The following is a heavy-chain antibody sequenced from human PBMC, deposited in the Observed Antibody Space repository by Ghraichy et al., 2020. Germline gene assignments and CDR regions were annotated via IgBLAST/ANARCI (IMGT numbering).Heavy chain of an antibody. D-gene: IGHD2-2*01. CDR3: TRDDIVVVPAAIYYYYMDV. J-gene: IGHJ6*03. CDR1: GFTFGDYA. Sequence: GGSLRLSCTASGFTFGDYAMSWFRQAPGKGLEWVGFIRSKSYGGTTEYAASVKGRFTISRDDSKSIAYLQMNSLKTEDTAVYYCTRDDIVVVPAAIYYYYMDVWGKGTTVTVSS. CDR2: IRSKSYGGTT. V-gene: IGHV3-49*03.